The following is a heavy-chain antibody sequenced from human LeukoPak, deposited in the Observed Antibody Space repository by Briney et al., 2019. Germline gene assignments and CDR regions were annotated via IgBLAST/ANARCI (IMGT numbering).Heavy chain of an antibody. CDR3: ASSRYDFQNWFDP. J-gene: IGHJ5*02. CDR1: GFTFSSYA. V-gene: IGHV3-30-3*01. CDR2: ISYDGSNK. D-gene: IGHD3-3*01. Sequence: GGSLRLSCAASGFTFSSYAMHWVRQAPGKGLEWEAVISYDGSNKYYADSVEGRFTISRDNSKNTLYLQMNSLRAEDTAVYYCASSRYDFQNWFDPWGQGTLVTVSS.